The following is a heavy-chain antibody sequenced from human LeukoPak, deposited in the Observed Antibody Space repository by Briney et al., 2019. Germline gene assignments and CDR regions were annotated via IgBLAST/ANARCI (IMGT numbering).Heavy chain of an antibody. V-gene: IGHV3-15*01. CDR3: TTGNLVPLSDY. CDR1: GFTFSNAW. J-gene: IGHJ4*02. Sequence: GGSLRLSCAASGFTFSNAWMSWVRQAPGKGLEWVARVKSKTDGGTTDYAAPVKGRFTISRDDSKNTLYLQMNSLKTEDTAVYYCTTGNLVPLSDYWGRGTLVTVSS. CDR2: VKSKTDGGTT. D-gene: IGHD6-6*01.